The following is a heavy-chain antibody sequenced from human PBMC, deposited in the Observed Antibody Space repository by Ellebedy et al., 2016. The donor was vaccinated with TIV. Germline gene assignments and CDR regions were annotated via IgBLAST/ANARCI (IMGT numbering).Heavy chain of an antibody. CDR1: GGSFNTYG. Sequence: ASVKVSCXASGGSFNTYGISWVRQAPGQGLEWMGGIIPIFGKSNNAQKSQGRVTITADESTSTAYMELSSLGSEDTAMYYCARGSDGHTYTMDVWGQGTTVTVSS. J-gene: IGHJ6*02. CDR3: ARGSDGHTYTMDV. D-gene: IGHD3-10*01. CDR2: IIPIFGKS. V-gene: IGHV1-69*13.